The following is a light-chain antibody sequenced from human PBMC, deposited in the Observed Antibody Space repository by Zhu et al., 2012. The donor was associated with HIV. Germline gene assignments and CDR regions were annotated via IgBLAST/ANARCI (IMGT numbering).Light chain of an antibody. J-gene: IGKJ4*01. CDR2: GAS. CDR1: QSVSSSY. Sequence: EIVLTQSPGTLSLSPGERATLSCRASQSVSSSYLAWYQQKPGQAPWLLIYGASSRATGIPDRFSGSGSGTDFTLTISRLEPEDFAVYYCQHEATFGGGTKVEIK. V-gene: IGKV3-20*01. CDR3: QHEAT.